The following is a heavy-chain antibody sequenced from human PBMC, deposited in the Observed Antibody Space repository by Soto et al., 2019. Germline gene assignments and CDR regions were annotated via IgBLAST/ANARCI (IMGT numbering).Heavy chain of an antibody. J-gene: IGHJ6*03. CDR1: GYTFTSYD. D-gene: IGHD2-2*01. CDR3: ARDLGYCSSTSCLDYYMDV. CDR2: MNPNSGNT. V-gene: IGHV1-8*01. Sequence: QVQQVQSGAEVKKPGASVKVSCKASGYTFTSYDINWVRQATGQGLEWMGWMNPNSGNTGYAQKFQGRVTMTRNTSISTAYMELSSLRSGDTAVYYCARDLGYCSSTSCLDYYMDVWGKGTTVTVSS.